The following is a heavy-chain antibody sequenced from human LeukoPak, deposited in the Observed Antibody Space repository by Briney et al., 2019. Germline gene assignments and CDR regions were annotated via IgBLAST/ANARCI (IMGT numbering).Heavy chain of an antibody. CDR3: ARNYYDSSGYSVHYFDY. V-gene: IGHV1-69*13. D-gene: IGHD3-22*01. CDR1: GGTFSSYA. Sequence: VASVKVSCKASGGTFSSYAISWVRQAPGQGLEWMGGIIPIFGTANYAQKFQGRVTITADESTSTAYMELSSLRSEDTAVYYCARNYYDSSGYSVHYFDYWGQGTLVTVSS. CDR2: IIPIFGTA. J-gene: IGHJ4*02.